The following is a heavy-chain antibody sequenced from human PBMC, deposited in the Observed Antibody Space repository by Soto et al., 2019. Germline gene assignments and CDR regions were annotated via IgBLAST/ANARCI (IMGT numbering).Heavy chain of an antibody. D-gene: IGHD6-13*01. Sequence: GGSLRLSCAASGFTFSSYAMTWVRQGPGKGLEWVSGISDSGGGTYYADSVKGRFTISRDNSKNMLYLQMSSLRAEDTALYYCARLDYSSSRNWGQGTLVTVSS. CDR2: ISDSGGGT. CDR3: ARLDYSSSRN. J-gene: IGHJ4*02. V-gene: IGHV3-23*01. CDR1: GFTFSSYA.